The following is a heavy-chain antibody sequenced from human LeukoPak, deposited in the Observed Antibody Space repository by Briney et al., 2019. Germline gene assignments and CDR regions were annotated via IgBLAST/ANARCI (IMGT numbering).Heavy chain of an antibody. CDR3: AKGARDLHFDY. J-gene: IGHJ4*02. CDR1: GFTFGTYA. CDR2: HSGSGGNT. Sequence: PGGSLRLSCAASGFTFGTYAINWVRQAPGKGLEWVSTHSGSGGNTYYADSVKGRFTISRDNSKNTLYLQMNSLRAEDTAVYYCAKGARDLHFDYWGQGTLVTVSS. V-gene: IGHV3-23*01. D-gene: IGHD3-16*01.